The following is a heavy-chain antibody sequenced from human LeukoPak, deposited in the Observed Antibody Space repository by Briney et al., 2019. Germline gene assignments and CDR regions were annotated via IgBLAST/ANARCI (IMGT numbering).Heavy chain of an antibody. CDR1: GYTFSVYF. J-gene: IGHJ4*02. Sequence: ASVKVSCKASGYTFSVYFINWVRQAPGQGLEWMGIIYPSGGRTNYAQKFQGRVTMTRDTSTSTVYMELSSLRSEDTAVYYCARDSMVRGVMGFGYWGQGTLVTVSS. D-gene: IGHD3-10*01. V-gene: IGHV1-46*01. CDR2: IYPSGGRT. CDR3: ARDSMVRGVMGFGY.